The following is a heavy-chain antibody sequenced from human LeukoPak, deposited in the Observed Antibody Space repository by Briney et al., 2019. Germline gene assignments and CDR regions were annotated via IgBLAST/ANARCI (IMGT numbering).Heavy chain of an antibody. CDR1: GGSITSYY. CDR3: ARNSCPSGSCYDNRGYFDY. V-gene: IGHV4-4*07. Sequence: SETLSLTCTVSGGSITSYYWSWIRQSAGKGLEWIGRIYITGSTTYNPSLKSRITISVDTSKNQFSLKLSSVTAADTAVYYCARNSCPSGSCYDNRGYFDYWGQGTLVTVSS. D-gene: IGHD2-15*01. J-gene: IGHJ4*02. CDR2: IYITGST.